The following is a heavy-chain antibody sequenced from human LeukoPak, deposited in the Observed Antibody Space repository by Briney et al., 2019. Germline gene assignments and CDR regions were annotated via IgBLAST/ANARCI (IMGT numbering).Heavy chain of an antibody. J-gene: IGHJ3*02. Sequence: SVKVSCKASGGTFSSHAFSWVRQAPGQGLEWMGRIIPLLGIPSYAQKFQGRVTFTADKSASTAYMELSSLRSEDTAVYYCARDLPGIAVEGAFDIWGQGTMVIVSS. V-gene: IGHV1-69*04. CDR1: GGTFSSHA. D-gene: IGHD6-19*01. CDR2: IIPLLGIP. CDR3: ARDLPGIAVEGAFDI.